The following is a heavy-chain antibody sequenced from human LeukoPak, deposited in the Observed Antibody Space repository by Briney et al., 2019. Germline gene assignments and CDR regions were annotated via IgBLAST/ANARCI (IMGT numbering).Heavy chain of an antibody. CDR3: ARGRPGLASAGTYEF. J-gene: IGHJ4*02. Sequence: GASVKVSCKASVYTFTSSDINWVRQAPGQRLEWMGWMNPNSDKTGSARKFQGRVAMTKNISISTAYIEVSSLGYEDTATYYCARGRPGLASAGTYEFWGQGTLITVSS. CDR2: MNPNSDKT. CDR1: VYTFTSSD. D-gene: IGHD6-13*01. V-gene: IGHV1-8*01.